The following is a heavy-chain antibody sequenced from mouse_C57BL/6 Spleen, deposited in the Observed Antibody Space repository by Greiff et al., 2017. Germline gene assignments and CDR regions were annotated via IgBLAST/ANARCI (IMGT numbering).Heavy chain of an antibody. D-gene: IGHD2-12*01. CDR1: GYSITSGYY. V-gene: IGHV3-6*01. CDR3: ARDLDYNYAMDY. J-gene: IGHJ4*01. Sequence: VQLKESGPGLVKPSQSLSLTCSVTGYSITSGYYWNWIRQFPGNKLEWMGYISYDGSNNYNPSLKNRISITRDTSKNQFFLKLNSVTTEDTATYYCARDLDYNYAMDYWGQGTSVTVSS. CDR2: ISYDGSN.